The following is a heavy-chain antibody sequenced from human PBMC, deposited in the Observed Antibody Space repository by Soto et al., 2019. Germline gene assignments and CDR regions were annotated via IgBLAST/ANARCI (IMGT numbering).Heavy chain of an antibody. CDR3: AKDGYCTNGVCSYDAFDI. V-gene: IGHV3-30*18. CDR1: GFTFSSYG. CDR2: ISYDGSNK. J-gene: IGHJ3*02. D-gene: IGHD2-8*01. Sequence: GGSLRLSCAASGFTFSSYGMHWVRQAPGKGLEWVAVISYDGSNKYYADSVKGRFTISRDNSKNTLYLQMNSLRAEDTAVYYCAKDGYCTNGVCSYDAFDIWGQGTMVTVSS.